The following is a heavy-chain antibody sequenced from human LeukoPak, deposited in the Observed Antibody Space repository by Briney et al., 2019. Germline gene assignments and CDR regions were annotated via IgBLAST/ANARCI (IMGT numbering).Heavy chain of an antibody. CDR2: VYYDGRT. Sequence: SETLSLTCTVSGGSINISRYYWDWIRQPPGKGLEWVGSVYYDGRTYYNPSLKSRVTISVDTSKNQFSLKLSSVTAADTAVYYCARQGAVAANDYWGQGTLVTVSS. CDR1: GGSINISRYY. V-gene: IGHV4-39*01. D-gene: IGHD6-19*01. J-gene: IGHJ4*02. CDR3: ARQGAVAANDY.